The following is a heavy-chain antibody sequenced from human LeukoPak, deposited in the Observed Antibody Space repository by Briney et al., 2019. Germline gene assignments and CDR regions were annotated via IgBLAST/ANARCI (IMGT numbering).Heavy chain of an antibody. D-gene: IGHD3-22*01. CDR3: AKSSYYDSSGYYREYYFDY. J-gene: IGHJ4*02. V-gene: IGHV3-7*03. CDR1: GFTFSSYW. Sequence: GGSLRLSCAASGFTFSSYWMSWVRQAPGKGLEWVANIKQDGSEKYYVDSVKGRFTISRDNAKNTLYLQMNSLRAEDTAVYYCAKSSYYDSSGYYREYYFDYWGPGTLVTVSS. CDR2: IKQDGSEK.